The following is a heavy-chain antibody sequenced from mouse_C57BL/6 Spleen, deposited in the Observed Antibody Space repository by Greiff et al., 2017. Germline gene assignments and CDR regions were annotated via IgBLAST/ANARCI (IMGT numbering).Heavy chain of an antibody. CDR3: ARTCHGSSFYAMDY. CDR2: IYPGDGDT. J-gene: IGHJ4*01. V-gene: IGHV1-82*01. D-gene: IGHD1-1*01. CDR1: GYAFSSSW. Sequence: QVHVKQSGPELVKPGASVKISCKASGYAFSSSWMNWVKQRPGKGLEWIGRIYPGDGDTNYNGKFKGKATLTADKSSSTAYMQLSSLTSADSAVYFCARTCHGSSFYAMDYWGQGTSVTVSS.